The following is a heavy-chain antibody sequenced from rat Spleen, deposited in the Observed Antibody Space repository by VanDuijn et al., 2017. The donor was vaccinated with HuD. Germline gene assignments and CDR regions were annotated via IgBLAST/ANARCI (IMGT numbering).Heavy chain of an antibody. Sequence: EVQLVESGGGLVQPGRSLKLSCVASGFTFSDYGMNWIRQAPGKGLEWVASISYEGSTTYYGDSVKGRFTISRDNAKSTLYVQMNSLRSEDTATYYCARGHGYPLFDYWGQGVMVTVSS. CDR3: ARGHGYPLFDY. J-gene: IGHJ2*01. CDR2: ISYEGSTT. CDR1: GFTFSDYG. D-gene: IGHD1-7*01. V-gene: IGHV5-22*01.